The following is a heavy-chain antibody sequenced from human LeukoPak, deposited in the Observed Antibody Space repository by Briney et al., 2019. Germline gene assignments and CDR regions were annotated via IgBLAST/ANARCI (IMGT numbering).Heavy chain of an antibody. D-gene: IGHD3-22*01. CDR3: AKGFYYDSSGYDSFAEYFQH. Sequence: GGSLRLSCAASGFTFSSYGMHWVRQAPDKGLEWVAVISYDGSNKYYADSVKGRFTISRDNSKNTVYLQMNSLRVEDTAVYYCAKGFYYDSSGYDSFAEYFQHGGRGTLVTVSS. J-gene: IGHJ1*01. V-gene: IGHV3-30*18. CDR1: GFTFSSYG. CDR2: ISYDGSNK.